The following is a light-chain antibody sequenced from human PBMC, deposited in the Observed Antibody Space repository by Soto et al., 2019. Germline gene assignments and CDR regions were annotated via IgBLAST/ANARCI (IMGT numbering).Light chain of an antibody. CDR1: SSDVGSHNY. J-gene: IGLJ1*01. V-gene: IGLV2-11*01. Sequence: QSALTQPRSVSGSPGQSVTISCTGTSSDVGSHNYVSWYQQHPGKAPKLMIYDVTKRPSGVPDRFSGSKSGNTASLTISGLHTEDEADYYCCSYAGSYTYVFGTGTKVTVL. CDR2: DVT. CDR3: CSYAGSYTYV.